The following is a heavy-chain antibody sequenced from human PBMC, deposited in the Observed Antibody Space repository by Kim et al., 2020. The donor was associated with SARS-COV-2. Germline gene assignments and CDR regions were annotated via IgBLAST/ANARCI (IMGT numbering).Heavy chain of an antibody. CDR2: ISYDGSNK. J-gene: IGHJ4*02. CDR1: GFTFSSYG. D-gene: IGHD5-18*01. V-gene: IGHV3-30*18. CDR3: AKPMGYSYGSSFDY. Sequence: GGSLRLSCAASGFTFSSYGMHWVRQAPGKGLEWVAVISYDGSNKYYADSVKGRFTISRDNSKNTLYLQMNSLRAEDTAVYYCAKPMGYSYGSSFDYWGQG.